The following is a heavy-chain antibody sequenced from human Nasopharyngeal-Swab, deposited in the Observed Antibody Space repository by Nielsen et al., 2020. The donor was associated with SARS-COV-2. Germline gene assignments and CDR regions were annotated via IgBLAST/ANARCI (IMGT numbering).Heavy chain of an antibody. V-gene: IGHV3-13*01. CDR2: IGTAGDT. CDR1: GFTFSSYD. CDR3: ARVNYDSSGRDAFDI. D-gene: IGHD3-22*01. Sequence: GESLKISCAASGFTFSSYDMHWVRQATGKGLEWVSAIGTAGDTYYPGSVKGRFTISRENAKNSLYLQMNSLRAGDTAVYYCARVNYDSSGRDAFDIWGQGTMVTVSS. J-gene: IGHJ3*02.